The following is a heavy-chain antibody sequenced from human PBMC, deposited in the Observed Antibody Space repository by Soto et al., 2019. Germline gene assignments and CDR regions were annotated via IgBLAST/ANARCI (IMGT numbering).Heavy chain of an antibody. V-gene: IGHV1-69*02. CDR2: IIPILGIA. J-gene: IGHJ6*02. D-gene: IGHD3-22*01. CDR1: GGTFSSYI. CDR3: ANKDYDSCEYYYYGMDV. Sequence: QVQLVQSGAEVKKPGSSVKVSCKASGGTFSSYIISWVRQAPGQGLEWMGRIIPILGIANYAQKFQGRVTITADKSTSTAYMELSSLRSEDTAVYYCANKDYDSCEYYYYGMDVWGQGTTVTVSS.